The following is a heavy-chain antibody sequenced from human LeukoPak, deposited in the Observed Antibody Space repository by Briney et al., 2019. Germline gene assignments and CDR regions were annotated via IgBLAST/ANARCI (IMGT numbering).Heavy chain of an antibody. J-gene: IGHJ4*02. CDR3: ARFAVHRRIAVTGQFGLDY. Sequence: SVKVSCKASGGTFSSYAISWVRQAPGQGLEWMGGIIPIFGTVNYAQKFQGRVTMTRDTSTSTVYMELSSLRSEDTAVYYCARFAVHRRIAVTGQFGLDYWGRGTLVTVSS. V-gene: IGHV1-69*05. D-gene: IGHD6-19*01. CDR1: GGTFSSYA. CDR2: IIPIFGTV.